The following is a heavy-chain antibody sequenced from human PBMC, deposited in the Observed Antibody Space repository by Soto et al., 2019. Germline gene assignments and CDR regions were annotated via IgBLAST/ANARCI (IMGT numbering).Heavy chain of an antibody. CDR2: ISSSSSII. D-gene: IGHD3-22*01. V-gene: IGHV3-48*02. J-gene: IGHJ6*02. Sequence: PGGSLRLSCAASGFTFSSFSMNWVRQAPGKGLEWVSYISSSSSIIYYADSVKGRFTISRDNAKNSVYLQMNSLRDEDTAVYYWARVGLAEYYYDSSGRMDVWGQGTTVTVSS. CDR1: GFTFSSFS. CDR3: ARVGLAEYYYDSSGRMDV.